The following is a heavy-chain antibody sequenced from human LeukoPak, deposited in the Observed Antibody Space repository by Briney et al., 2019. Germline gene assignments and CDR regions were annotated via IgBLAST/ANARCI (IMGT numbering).Heavy chain of an antibody. Sequence: ASVKVSCKASGYTFTGYYMHWVRQAPGQGLEWMGWINPNSGGTNYAQKFQGRVTMTRDTSISTAYMELSRLRSDDTAVYYCARVRSGYDAGGYYYYYYMDVWGKGTTVTISS. J-gene: IGHJ6*03. D-gene: IGHD5-12*01. CDR1: GYTFTGYY. CDR2: INPNSGGT. CDR3: ARVRSGYDAGGYYYYYYMDV. V-gene: IGHV1-2*02.